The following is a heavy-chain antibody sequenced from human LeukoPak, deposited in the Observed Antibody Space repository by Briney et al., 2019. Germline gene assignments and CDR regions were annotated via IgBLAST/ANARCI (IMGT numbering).Heavy chain of an antibody. CDR1: GYTFTGYY. J-gene: IGHJ4*02. CDR2: INPNSGGT. CDR3: ARGSIVGATFDYFDY. D-gene: IGHD1-26*01. Sequence: ASVKVSCKASGYTFTGYYIHWVRQAPGQGLEWMGWINPNSGGTNYAQKFQGRVTMTRDTSISTAYMDLSRLRFDDTAVYYCARGSIVGATFDYFDYWGQGTLVTVSS. V-gene: IGHV1-2*02.